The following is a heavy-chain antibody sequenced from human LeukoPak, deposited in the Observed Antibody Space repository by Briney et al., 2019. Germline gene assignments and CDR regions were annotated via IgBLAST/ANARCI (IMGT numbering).Heavy chain of an antibody. Sequence: GGSLRLSCAASGFTFSNYWMSWVRQAPGKGLEWVANIKPDGSEKYYVDSVKGRFSISRDNVRNALYLQMNSLRVGDTALYYCARGDFWGGDYTDAFDVWGQGTMVTVSS. V-gene: IGHV3-7*04. J-gene: IGHJ3*01. CDR3: ARGDFWGGDYTDAFDV. CDR1: GFTFSNYW. D-gene: IGHD3-3*01. CDR2: IKPDGSEK.